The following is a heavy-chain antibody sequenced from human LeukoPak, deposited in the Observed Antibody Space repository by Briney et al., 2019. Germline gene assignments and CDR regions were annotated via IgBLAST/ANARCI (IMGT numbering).Heavy chain of an antibody. CDR3: LGKPIYN. Sequence: GGSLRLSCAASRFPFSSRWMHWVRHAPGTGRVWVAGILTDGITTTYADSVKGRVTISRDKAENTLYLQMYSLRPEDTAVYYCLGKPIYNWGQGTLVTVSS. CDR2: ILTDGITT. J-gene: IGHJ4*02. CDR1: RFPFSSRW. V-gene: IGHV3-74*01. D-gene: IGHD1-1*01.